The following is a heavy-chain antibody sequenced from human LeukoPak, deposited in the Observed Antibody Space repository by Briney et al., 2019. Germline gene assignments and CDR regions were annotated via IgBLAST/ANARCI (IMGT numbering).Heavy chain of an antibody. CDR3: ATERQGLRCSGGSCYSNYYYYMDV. CDR1: GYTLTELS. J-gene: IGHJ6*03. CDR2: FDPEDGET. Sequence: GASVTVSCKVSGYTLTELSMHWVRQAPGKGLEWMGGFDPEDGETIYAQKFQGRVTMTEDTSTDTAYMELSSLRSEDTAVYYCATERQGLRCSGGSCYSNYYYYMDVWGKGTTVTVSS. D-gene: IGHD2-15*01. V-gene: IGHV1-24*01.